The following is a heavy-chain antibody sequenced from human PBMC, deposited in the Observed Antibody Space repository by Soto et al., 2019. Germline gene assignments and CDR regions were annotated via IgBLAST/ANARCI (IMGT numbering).Heavy chain of an antibody. V-gene: IGHV3-11*01. CDR2: ISSVDSII. CDR3: ARIVVPAAIRF. CDR1: GFTCSDYY. D-gene: IGHD2-2*02. J-gene: IGHJ6*02. Sequence: GGSLSLSCAASGFTCSDYYMSWIRQAPGKGLEWISYISSVDSIIYYADSVKGRFTISRDNSKNTLYLQMNSLRAEDTAVYYCARIVVPAAIRFWGQGTTVTVSS.